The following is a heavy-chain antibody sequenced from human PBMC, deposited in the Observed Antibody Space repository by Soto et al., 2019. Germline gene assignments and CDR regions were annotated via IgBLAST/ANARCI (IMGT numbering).Heavy chain of an antibody. Sequence: ASVKVSCKASGYTFTSYDINWVRQATGQGLEWMGWMNPNSGNTGYAQKFQGRVTMTRNTSISTAYMELSSLRSEDTAVYYCARGDITIFGVVPSFNWGQGTLVTVSS. J-gene: IGHJ4*02. CDR1: GYTFTSYD. CDR2: MNPNSGNT. CDR3: ARGDITIFGVVPSFN. D-gene: IGHD3-3*01. V-gene: IGHV1-8*01.